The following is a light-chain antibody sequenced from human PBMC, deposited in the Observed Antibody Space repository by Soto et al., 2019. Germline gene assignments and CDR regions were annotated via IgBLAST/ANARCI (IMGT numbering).Light chain of an antibody. V-gene: IGKV1-39*01. CDR1: QNIYYY. CDR3: QQSYSKSRT. J-gene: IGKJ2*01. CDR2: AAS. Sequence: DIQMTQSPSSLSASVGDRVTITCRASQNIYYYLNWYQQKPGKAPKLRISAASSLQRGVPSRFSGSGSGTDFTLTISSLQPEDFATYTCQQSYSKSRTFGQGTKLEIK.